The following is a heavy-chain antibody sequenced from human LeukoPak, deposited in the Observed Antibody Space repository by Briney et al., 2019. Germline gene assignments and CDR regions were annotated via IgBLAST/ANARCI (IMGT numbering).Heavy chain of an antibody. V-gene: IGHV3-64D*06. J-gene: IGHJ3*02. D-gene: IGHD3-9*01. Sequence: PGGSLRLSCSASGFTFSSYAMHWVRQAPGKGLEYVSAISSNGGSTYYADSVKGRFTISRDNSKNTVYLQMCSLRAEDTAVYYCVKDRETHYDILTGYPDAFDIWGQGTMVTVSS. CDR2: ISSNGGST. CDR3: VKDRETHYDILTGYPDAFDI. CDR1: GFTFSSYA.